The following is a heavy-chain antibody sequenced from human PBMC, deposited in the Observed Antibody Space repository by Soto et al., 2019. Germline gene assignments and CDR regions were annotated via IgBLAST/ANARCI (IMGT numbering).Heavy chain of an antibody. D-gene: IGHD3-22*01. CDR3: TRLGGYYQALDA. V-gene: IGHV4-59*08. CDR1: GGSLSNYY. J-gene: IGHJ5*02. CDR2: IYYAGTT. Sequence: SETMSLTCTVSGGSLSNYYWSWTRQPPGKGLEWIGYIYYAGTTTYNPSLKSRVTISLDRSKNQFSLKLDSVTAADTAVYYCTRLGGYYQALDASGQGTLVTVSS.